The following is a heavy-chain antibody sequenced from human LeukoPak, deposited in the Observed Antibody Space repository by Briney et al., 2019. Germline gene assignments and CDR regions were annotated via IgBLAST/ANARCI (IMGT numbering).Heavy chain of an antibody. CDR3: ARVSVVRYFDWLSP. J-gene: IGHJ5*02. D-gene: IGHD3-9*01. CDR1: GGSFSGYY. Sequence: PSETLSLTCAVYGGSFSGYYWSWLRQPPGKGLEWIGEINHSGSTNYNPSLKSRVTISVDTSKNQFSLKLSSVTAADTAVYYCARVSVVRYFDWLSPWGQGTLVTVSS. CDR2: INHSGST. V-gene: IGHV4-34*01.